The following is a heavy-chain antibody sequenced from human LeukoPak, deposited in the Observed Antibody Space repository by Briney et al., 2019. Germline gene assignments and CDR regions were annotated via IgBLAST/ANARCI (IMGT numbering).Heavy chain of an antibody. J-gene: IGHJ4*02. CDR2: IIPIFGTA. V-gene: IGHV1-69*13. Sequence: PVASVKVSCKASGGTFSSYAISWVRQAPGQGLEWMGGIIPIFGTANYAQKFQGRVTITADESTSTAYMELSSLRSEDTAVYYCAREVTTIFGVATDYWGQGTLVTASS. CDR1: GGTFSSYA. CDR3: AREVTTIFGVATDY. D-gene: IGHD3-3*01.